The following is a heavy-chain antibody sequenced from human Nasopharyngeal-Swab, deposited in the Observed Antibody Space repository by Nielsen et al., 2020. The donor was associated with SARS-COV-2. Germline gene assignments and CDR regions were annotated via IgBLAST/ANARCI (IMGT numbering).Heavy chain of an antibody. CDR2: IYYSGST. V-gene: IGHV4-59*01. CDR3: ARGTIRGYYYYYMDV. D-gene: IGHD3-9*01. J-gene: IGHJ6*03. CDR1: GGSIRSYY. Sequence: AETLSLTCTVSGGSIRSYYWSWIRQPPGKGLEWIGYIYYSGSTNYNPSLKSRVTISVDTSKNQFSLKLSSVTAADTAVYYCARGTIRGYYYYYMDVWGKGTTVTVSS.